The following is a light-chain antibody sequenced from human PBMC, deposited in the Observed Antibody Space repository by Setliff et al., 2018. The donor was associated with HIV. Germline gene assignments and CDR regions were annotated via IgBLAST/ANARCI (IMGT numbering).Light chain of an antibody. CDR3: SSYASTSYGSSSTYV. J-gene: IGLJ1*01. CDR1: SSDVGSYNR. Sequence: QSALAQPPSVSGSPGQSVTISCTGTSSDVGSYNRVAWYQQTPGTTPKLMIYEVNNRPSGVPDRFSGSSSGNTASLTISGLQAEDEGDYYCSSYASTSYGSSSTYVFGTGTKATVL. CDR2: EVN. V-gene: IGLV2-18*02.